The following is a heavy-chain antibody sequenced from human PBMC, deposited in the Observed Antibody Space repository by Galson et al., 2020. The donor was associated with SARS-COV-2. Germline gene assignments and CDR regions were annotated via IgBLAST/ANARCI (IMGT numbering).Heavy chain of an antibody. CDR2: INWDGGST. CDR1: GFTFDDYT. D-gene: IGHD3-9*01. J-gene: IGHJ4*02. V-gene: IGHV3-43*01. Sequence: GESLKISCAASGFTFDDYTMHWVRHVPGKGLEWVSLINWDGGSTFYADSVKGRFTISRDNSKNSLYLQMNSLRTEDTALYYCANLDWLLPEDGYWGQGTLVTVSS. CDR3: ANLDWLLPEDGY.